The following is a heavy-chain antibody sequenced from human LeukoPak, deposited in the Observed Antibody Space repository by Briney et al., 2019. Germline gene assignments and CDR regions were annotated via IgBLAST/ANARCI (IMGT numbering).Heavy chain of an antibody. CDR3: ASLGCAGENCPRAGRALGGY. CDR1: GFTFSSYT. D-gene: IGHD2-21*01. CDR2: ISSAGTFF. Sequence: GGSLRLSCTGSGFTFSSYTLHWVGQAPGKELEWVSSISSAGTFFFYADSVTGRFTIARDNAGKFLYLQMDSLRAEDTAVYYCASLGCAGENCPRAGRALGGYWGPGTLVTVSS. V-gene: IGHV3-21*01. J-gene: IGHJ4*02.